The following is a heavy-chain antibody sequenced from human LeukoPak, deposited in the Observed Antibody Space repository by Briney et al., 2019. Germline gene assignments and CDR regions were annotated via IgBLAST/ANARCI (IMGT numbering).Heavy chain of an antibody. J-gene: IGHJ4*02. Sequence: ASVKVSCKASGYTFTNYGIFWVRQAPGQGLEWMGWISAYNGNTNYAQKLQGRVTMTTDTSTSTAYMELRSLRSDDTAVYYCARARYYDSSGYYGWGQGTLVTVSS. D-gene: IGHD3-22*01. CDR2: ISAYNGNT. CDR1: GYTFTNYG. V-gene: IGHV1-18*01. CDR3: ARARYYDSSGYYG.